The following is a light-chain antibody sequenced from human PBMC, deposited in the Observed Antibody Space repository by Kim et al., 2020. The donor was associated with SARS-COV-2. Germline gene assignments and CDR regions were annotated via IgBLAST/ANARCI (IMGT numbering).Light chain of an antibody. J-gene: IGKJ1*01. CDR3: QQYGSPPWT. CDR1: QSVSNSY. V-gene: IGKV3-20*01. Sequence: EIVLTQSPGTLSLSPGERATLSCRASQSVSNSYLAWYQQKPGQAPRLLIYDASSRDTGIPDRFSGSGSGTDFTLTIRRLEPEDFAEYYCQQYGSPPWTFGQGTKVDIK. CDR2: DAS.